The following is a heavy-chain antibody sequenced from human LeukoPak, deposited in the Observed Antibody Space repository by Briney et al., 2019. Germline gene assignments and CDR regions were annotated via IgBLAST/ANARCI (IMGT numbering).Heavy chain of an antibody. CDR1: GGSISSGGYY. CDR2: IYYSGST. CDR3: ARGIAAAGTGWFDP. D-gene: IGHD6-13*01. V-gene: IGHV4-31*03. J-gene: IGHJ5*02. Sequence: KPSETLSLTCTVSGGSISSGGYYWSWIRQHPGKGLEWIGYIYYSGSTYYNPSLKSRVTISVDTSKNQFFLKLSSVTAADTAVYYCARGIAAAGTGWFDPWGQGTLVTVSS.